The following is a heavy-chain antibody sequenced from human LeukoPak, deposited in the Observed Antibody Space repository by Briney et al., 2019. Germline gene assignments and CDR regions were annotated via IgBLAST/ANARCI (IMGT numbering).Heavy chain of an antibody. Sequence: SETLSLTCVVYGGSFSDYYWSWIRQPPGKGLEWIGEINHRGITNYNPSLTSRVTISVDTSKNQFSRNLTSLTAADTAVYYCARRSTSCLDYWGQGTLVTVSS. J-gene: IGHJ4*02. CDR3: ARRSTSCLDY. CDR1: GGSFSDYY. V-gene: IGHV4-34*01. CDR2: INHRGIT. D-gene: IGHD2-2*01.